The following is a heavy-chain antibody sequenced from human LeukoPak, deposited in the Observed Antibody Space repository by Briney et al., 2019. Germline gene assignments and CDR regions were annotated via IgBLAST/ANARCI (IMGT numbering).Heavy chain of an antibody. CDR2: ISYDGSNK. D-gene: IGHD2-15*01. CDR3: AKDHHPYSGLDY. J-gene: IGHJ4*02. V-gene: IGHV3-30*18. CDR1: GFTFSSYG. Sequence: GGSLRLSCAASGFTFSSYGMHWVRQAPGKGLEWVAVISYDGSNKYYADSVKGRFTISRDNSKNTLYLQMNSLRAEDTAVYYCAKDHHPYSGLDYWGQGTLVTVSS.